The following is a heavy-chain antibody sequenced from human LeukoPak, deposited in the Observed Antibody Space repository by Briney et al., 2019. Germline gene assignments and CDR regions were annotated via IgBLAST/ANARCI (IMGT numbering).Heavy chain of an antibody. J-gene: IGHJ4*02. Sequence: PSETLSLTCAVYGGSFSGYYWSWIRQPPGKGLEWIGEINHSGSTNYNPSLKSRVTISADTSKNQFSLKLSSVTAADTAVYYCARHGGSWRIDYWGQGTLVTVSS. CDR1: GGSFSGYY. CDR2: INHSGST. CDR3: ARHGGSWRIDY. D-gene: IGHD2-15*01. V-gene: IGHV4-34*01.